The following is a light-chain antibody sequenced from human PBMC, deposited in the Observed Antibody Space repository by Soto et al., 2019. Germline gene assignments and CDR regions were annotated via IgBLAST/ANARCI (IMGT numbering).Light chain of an antibody. CDR1: QSVSSN. CDR2: GAS. V-gene: IGKV3-15*01. Sequence: EIVLTQSPATLSLSPGERATLSSRASQSVSSNLAWYQQKPGQAPRLLIYGASTRATGIPARFSGSGSGTEFTLTISSLQSEDFAVYYCQQYNNWPRTFGQGTKVDIK. J-gene: IGKJ1*01. CDR3: QQYNNWPRT.